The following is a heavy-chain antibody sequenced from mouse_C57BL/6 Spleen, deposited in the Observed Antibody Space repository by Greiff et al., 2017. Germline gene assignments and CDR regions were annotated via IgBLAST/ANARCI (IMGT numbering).Heavy chain of an antibody. Sequence: QVQLKQSGAELVRPGTSVKVSCKASGYAFTNYLIEWVKQRPGQGLEWIGVINPGSGGTNYNEKFKGKATLTADKSSSTAYMQLSSLTSADAAVYFCARGSYYGSSLDYWVQGTTLTVSS. J-gene: IGHJ2*01. D-gene: IGHD1-1*01. V-gene: IGHV1-54*01. CDR1: GYAFTNYL. CDR2: INPGSGGT. CDR3: ARGSYYGSSLDY.